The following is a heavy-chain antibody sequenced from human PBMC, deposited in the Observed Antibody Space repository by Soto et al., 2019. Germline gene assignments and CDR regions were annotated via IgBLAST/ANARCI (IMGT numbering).Heavy chain of an antibody. CDR3: ERGVGSGTYYNQYNWFDP. V-gene: IGHV1-18*01. CDR1: GDRFTYYG. Sequence: NRSRKAFGDRFTYYGSSWLRHDKKQGLEWMGWINTYNGNTNHAQKLQGRVTMTTDTSTSTAYMELRSLRSDDTAVYYCERGVGSGTYYNQYNWFDPWGQRTLVTVSS. D-gene: IGHD3-10*01. J-gene: IGHJ5*02. CDR2: INTYNGNT.